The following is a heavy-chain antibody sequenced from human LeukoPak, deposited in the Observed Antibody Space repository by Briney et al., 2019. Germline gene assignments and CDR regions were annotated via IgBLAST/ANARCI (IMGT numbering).Heavy chain of an antibody. CDR1: GYTFTGYY. CDR3: ARGLTSSTLDY. V-gene: IGHV1-2*06. J-gene: IGHJ4*02. Sequence: ASVKVSCKASGYTFTGYYMHWVRQAPGRGLEWMGRINPNSGGTNYAQKFQGRVTMTRDTSTSTGYMEVSSLRSEDTAVYYCARGLTSSTLDYWGQGTLVTVSS. D-gene: IGHD1-26*01. CDR2: INPNSGGT.